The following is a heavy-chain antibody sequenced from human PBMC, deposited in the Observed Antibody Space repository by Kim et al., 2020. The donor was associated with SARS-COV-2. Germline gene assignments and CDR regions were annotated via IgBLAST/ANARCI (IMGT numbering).Heavy chain of an antibody. D-gene: IGHD3-10*01. V-gene: IGHV4-59*01. CDR3: ARFQHGSGSYLDPFDI. Sequence: SETLSLTCTVSGGSLSPYYWSWIRQPPGKGLEWIGYMLYSGRANYSPSLKSRVAISVDTSKNHFSLNLTSVTAADTAKYFCARFQHGSGSYLDPFDIWGQGTLVTVSS. J-gene: IGHJ3*02. CDR2: MLYSGRA. CDR1: GGSLSPYY.